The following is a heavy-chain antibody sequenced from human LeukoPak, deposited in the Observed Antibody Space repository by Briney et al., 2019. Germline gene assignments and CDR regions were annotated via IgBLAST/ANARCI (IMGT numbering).Heavy chain of an antibody. Sequence: SQTLSLTCTVSGGSISSGSYYWSWIRQPAGKGLEWIGRIYTSGSTNYNPSLKSRVTISVDTSKNQFSLKLSPVTAADTAVYYCARGEPAAIFNWGQGTLVTVSS. J-gene: IGHJ4*02. V-gene: IGHV4-61*02. CDR2: IYTSGST. CDR1: GGSISSGSYY. D-gene: IGHD2-2*01. CDR3: ARGEPAAIFN.